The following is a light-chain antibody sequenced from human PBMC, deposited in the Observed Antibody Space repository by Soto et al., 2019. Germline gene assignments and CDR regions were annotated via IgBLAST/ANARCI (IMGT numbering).Light chain of an antibody. Sequence: IRMTKSPSSLSASVGDRVTITCRASQGIDNSLAWYQQKPGKGPKLLIYAASSLQSGVPTRFSGSGSGTDFTLTISSLQPEDFAIYYCQQTYTTPEITFGQGTRLEI. CDR3: QQTYTTPEIT. V-gene: IGKV1-27*01. CDR1: QGIDNS. CDR2: AAS. J-gene: IGKJ5*01.